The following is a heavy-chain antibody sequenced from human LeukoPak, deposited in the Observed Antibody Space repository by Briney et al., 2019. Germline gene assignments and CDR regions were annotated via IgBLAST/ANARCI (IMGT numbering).Heavy chain of an antibody. CDR3: AKTIGSYDILTGYYAADAFDI. CDR2: ISYDGSNK. J-gene: IGHJ3*02. V-gene: IGHV3-30*18. D-gene: IGHD3-9*01. Sequence: GGSLRLSCAASGFTFSSYGMHWVRQAPGKGLEWVAVISYDGSNKYYADSVKGRFTISRDNSKNTLYLQMNSLRAEDTAVYYCAKTIGSYDILTGYYAADAFDIWGQGTMVTVSS. CDR1: GFTFSSYG.